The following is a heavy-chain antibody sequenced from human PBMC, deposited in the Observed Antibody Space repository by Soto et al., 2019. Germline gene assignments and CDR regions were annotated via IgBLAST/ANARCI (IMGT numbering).Heavy chain of an antibody. D-gene: IGHD1-26*01. J-gene: IGHJ6*02. V-gene: IGHV4-39*01. CDR2: IYYSGST. CDR1: AGSISSSSYY. CDR3: ASIKWELLRFGGGYYYYGMDV. Sequence: PSETLSLTCTVSAGSISSSSYYWGWIRQPPGKGLEWIGSIYYSGSTYYNPSLKSRVTISVDTSKNQFSLKLSSVTAADTAVYYCASIKWELLRFGGGYYYYGMDVWGQGTTVTVSS.